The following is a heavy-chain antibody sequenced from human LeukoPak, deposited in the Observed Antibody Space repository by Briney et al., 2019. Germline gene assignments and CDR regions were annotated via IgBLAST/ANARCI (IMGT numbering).Heavy chain of an antibody. CDR2: ISKDGSDK. D-gene: IGHD1-7*01. Sequence: GGSLRLSCAASGFTFSDYAMHWVRQAPGRGLEWVAVISKDGSDKYYPGSVRGRFTISRDNSKNTIYLQMDNLRAEDTAIYYCARDYWWNYDYWGQGTLVTVSS. J-gene: IGHJ4*02. CDR1: GFTFSDYA. V-gene: IGHV3-30-3*01. CDR3: ARDYWWNYDY.